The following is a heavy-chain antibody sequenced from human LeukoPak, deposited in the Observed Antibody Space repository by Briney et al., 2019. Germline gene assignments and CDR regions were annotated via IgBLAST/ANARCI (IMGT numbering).Heavy chain of an antibody. Sequence: GSSVKVSCKASVGTFSSYAISWVRQAPGQGLEWMGGIIPIFGTANYAQKFQGRVTITADESTSTAYMELSSLRSEDTAVYYCARQVGSIAAAGYFDYWGEGTLVTVSS. V-gene: IGHV1-69*01. CDR2: IIPIFGTA. J-gene: IGHJ4*02. D-gene: IGHD6-13*01. CDR1: VGTFSSYA. CDR3: ARQVGSIAAAGYFDY.